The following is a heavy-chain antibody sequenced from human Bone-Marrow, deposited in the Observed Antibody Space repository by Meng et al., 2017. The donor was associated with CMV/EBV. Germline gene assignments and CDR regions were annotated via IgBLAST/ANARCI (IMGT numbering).Heavy chain of an antibody. J-gene: IGHJ6*02. CDR2: ISTSGSTI. V-gene: IGHV3-48*03. CDR1: GLTFSNYE. CDR3: ARTGYYYGMDV. D-gene: IGHD3-10*01. Sequence: GGSLRLSCAASGLTFSNYEMNWVRQAPGKGLEWISYISTSGSTIYYADSVTGRFTISRDNAKNSLYLQMNSLSAEDTAVYYCARTGYYYGMDVCGQGTTVTASS.